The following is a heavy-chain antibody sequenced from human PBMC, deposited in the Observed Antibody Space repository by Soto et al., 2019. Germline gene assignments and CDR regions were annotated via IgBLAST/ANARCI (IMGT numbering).Heavy chain of an antibody. CDR3: ARRGSGSDYDY. J-gene: IGHJ4*02. CDR1: GFTFSSYD. Sequence: EVQLLESGGGLVQPGGSLRLSCAASGFTFSSYDMRWVRQAPVKGLEWVSAISGSGGSTYYADSVKGRFTISRDNSKNTLYLQMNSLRAEDTAVYYCARRGSGSDYDYWGQGTLVTVSS. D-gene: IGHD1-26*01. V-gene: IGHV3-23*01. CDR2: ISGSGGST.